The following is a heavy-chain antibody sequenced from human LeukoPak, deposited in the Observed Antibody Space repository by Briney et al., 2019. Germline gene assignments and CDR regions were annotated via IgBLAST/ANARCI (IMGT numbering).Heavy chain of an antibody. D-gene: IGHD3-10*01. Sequence: SETLSLTCTVSGGSISSGSYYWSWIRQPAGKGLEWIGRIYTSGSTNYNPSLKSRVTISVDTSKNQFSLKLSSVTAADTAVYYCARVGARGSGRRVDYWGQGTLVTVSS. V-gene: IGHV4-61*02. CDR2: IYTSGST. J-gene: IGHJ4*02. CDR1: GGSISSGSYY. CDR3: ARVGARGSGRRVDY.